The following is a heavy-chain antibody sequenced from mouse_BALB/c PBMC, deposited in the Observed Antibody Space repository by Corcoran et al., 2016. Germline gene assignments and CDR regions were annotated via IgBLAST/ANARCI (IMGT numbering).Heavy chain of an antibody. CDR1: GYTFTNYG. Sequence: QIQLVQSGPELKKPGETVKISCKASGYTFTNYGMNWVKQAPGKGLKWMGWINTYTGEPTYADDFKGRFAFSLETSANTAYLQINNLKNEDTATYFCARRTVVANFDYWGQGTTLTVSS. D-gene: IGHD1-1*01. CDR2: INTYTGEP. V-gene: IGHV9-3-1*01. CDR3: ARRTVVANFDY. J-gene: IGHJ2*01.